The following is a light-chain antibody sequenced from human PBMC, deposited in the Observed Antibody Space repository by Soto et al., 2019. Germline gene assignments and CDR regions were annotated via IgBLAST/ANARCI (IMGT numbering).Light chain of an antibody. J-gene: IGLJ3*02. CDR1: SSNIGRNS. CDR3: AAWDDSLRGWV. Sequence: QTVVTQPPSASGTPGQRVTIFCSGSSSNIGRNSVYWYQQLPGTAPKLLIYRDSQRPSGVPDRFSGSKSGTSASLAISGLRSEDEADYYCAAWDDSLRGWVFGGGTKLTVL. CDR2: RDS. V-gene: IGLV1-47*01.